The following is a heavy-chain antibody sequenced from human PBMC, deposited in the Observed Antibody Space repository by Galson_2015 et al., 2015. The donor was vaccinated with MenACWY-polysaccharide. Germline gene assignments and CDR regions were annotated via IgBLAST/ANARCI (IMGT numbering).Heavy chain of an antibody. CDR2: ISSDGSST. Sequence: SLRLSCAASGFTFSSYSMDWVRQAPGKGLVWVSRISSDGSSTSYADSVKGRFTISRDNAKNTLHLQMDSLRVEDTAVYYCARVQGGYSNDWHHPPYFDYWGQGTLVTVSS. CDR1: GFTFSSYS. V-gene: IGHV3-74*01. D-gene: IGHD6-13*01. J-gene: IGHJ4*02. CDR3: ARVQGGYSNDWHHPPYFDY.